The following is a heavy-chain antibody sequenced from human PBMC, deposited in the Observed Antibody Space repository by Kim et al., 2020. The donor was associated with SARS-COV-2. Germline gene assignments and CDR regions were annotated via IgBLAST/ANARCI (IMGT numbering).Heavy chain of an antibody. D-gene: IGHD3-22*01. CDR1: GGSFSSYY. J-gene: IGHJ4*02. Sequence: SETLSLTCSVSGGSFSSYYWTWIRQPPGKGLEWIGYIYHAVSTNYNPSLKSRVTISVDTSKNQFSLKLSSVTAEDTAVYYCARLSLGGFYERSVDYWGQGILVTVSA. CDR3: ARLSLGGFYERSVDY. CDR2: IYHAVST. V-gene: IGHV4-59*01.